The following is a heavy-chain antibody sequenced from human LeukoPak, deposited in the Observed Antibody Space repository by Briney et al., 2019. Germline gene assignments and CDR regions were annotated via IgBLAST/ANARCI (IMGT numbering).Heavy chain of an antibody. CDR1: GYRFTNYW. CDR2: IYPGDSDT. V-gene: IGHV5-51*01. CDR3: ARRPWGASAWYFDY. D-gene: IGHD6-19*01. J-gene: IGHJ4*02. Sequence: GEPMKSSFKVSGYRFTNYWIAWVRPMPGKSLEFMGVIYPGDSDTIYSPSFQGQVTISADKSVSTTYLVWNSLKASDTAIFYCARRPWGASAWYFDYWGQGTLVTVSS.